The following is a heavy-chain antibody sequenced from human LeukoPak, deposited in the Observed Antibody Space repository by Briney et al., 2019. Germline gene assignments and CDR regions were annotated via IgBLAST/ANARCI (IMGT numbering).Heavy chain of an antibody. CDR2: IYPRDSDT. CDR3: AIMGTVTSPFDY. D-gene: IGHD4-17*01. Sequence: GESLKISCKGSGYTFTTYWIGWVRQMPGKGLEWMGIIYPRDSDTRYSPSFQGQVTISVDKSISTAYLQWSSLKASDTAMYYCAIMGTVTSPFDYWGQGTLVTVSS. J-gene: IGHJ4*02. CDR1: GYTFTTYW. V-gene: IGHV5-51*01.